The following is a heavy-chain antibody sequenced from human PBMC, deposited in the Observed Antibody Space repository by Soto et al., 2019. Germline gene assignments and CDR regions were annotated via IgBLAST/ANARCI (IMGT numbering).Heavy chain of an antibody. J-gene: IGHJ4*02. V-gene: IGHV1-3*01. CDR3: ARGPLGDGYNLDY. D-gene: IGHD5-12*01. Sequence: QVQLVQSGAEVKKPGASVKVSCKASGYPFTHYAMHWVRQAPGQRLEWMGWINAGNGNTKYSQKFQGRVTITRDTSATTNYMELSSLRSEDTAVYYCARGPLGDGYNLDYWGQGTLVTVSS. CDR1: GYPFTHYA. CDR2: INAGNGNT.